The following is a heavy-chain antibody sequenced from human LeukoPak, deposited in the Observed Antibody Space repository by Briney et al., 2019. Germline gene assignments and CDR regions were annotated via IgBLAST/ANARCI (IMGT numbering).Heavy chain of an antibody. CDR1: GFTFSDYY. D-gene: IGHD2-2*01. V-gene: IGHV3-11*01. CDR2: ISSSGSTI. CDR3: AGGPDIVVVPAVTYGMDV. J-gene: IGHJ6*02. Sequence: GGSLRLSCAASGFTFSDYYMSWIRQAPGKGLEWVSYISSSGSTIYYADSVKGRFTISRDNAKNSLYLQMNSLRAEDTAVYYCAGGPDIVVVPAVTYGMDVWGQGTTVTVSS.